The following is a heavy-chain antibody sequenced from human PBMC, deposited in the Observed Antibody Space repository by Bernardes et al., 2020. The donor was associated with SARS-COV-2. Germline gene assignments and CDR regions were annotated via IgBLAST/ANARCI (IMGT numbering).Heavy chain of an antibody. CDR3: ARKFAYDSPLDP. D-gene: IGHD3-22*01. V-gene: IGHV3-74*01. J-gene: IGHJ5*02. Sequence: GGSLRLSCAASGFTFSGYWMHWVRQAPGKGLVWVSRISTDARSTSYADSVKGRFTISRDNAKNTLYLQMNSLRAEDMAVYYCARKFAYDSPLDPWGQGTLVTVSS. CDR1: GFTFSGYW. CDR2: ISTDARST.